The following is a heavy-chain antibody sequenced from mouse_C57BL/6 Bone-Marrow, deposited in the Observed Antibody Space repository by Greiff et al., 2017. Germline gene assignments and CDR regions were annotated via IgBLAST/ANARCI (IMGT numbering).Heavy chain of an antibody. J-gene: IGHJ2*01. CDR1: GYTFTDYY. CDR2: INPNNGGT. CDR3: ARSMNYGSSPYYFDY. V-gene: IGHV1-26*01. D-gene: IGHD1-1*01. Sequence: EVQLQQSGPELVKPGASVKISCKASGYTFTDYYMNWVKQSHGKSLEWIGDINPNNGGTSYNQKFKGKATLTVDKSSSTAYMELRSLTSEDSAVYYCARSMNYGSSPYYFDYWGQGTTLTVSS.